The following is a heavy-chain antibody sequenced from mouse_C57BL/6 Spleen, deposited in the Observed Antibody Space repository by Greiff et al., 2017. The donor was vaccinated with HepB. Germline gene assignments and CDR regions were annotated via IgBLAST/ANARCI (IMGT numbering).Heavy chain of an antibody. Sequence: VQLQQPGAELVKPGASVKLSCKASGYTFTSYWMHWVKQRPGQGLEWIGMIHPNSGSTNYNEKFKSKATLTVDKSSSTAYMQLSSLTSEDSAFYYCARAPYVRYAMDYWGQGTSVTVSS. J-gene: IGHJ4*01. D-gene: IGHD1-1*01. CDR2: IHPNSGST. V-gene: IGHV1-64*01. CDR3: ARAPYVRYAMDY. CDR1: GYTFTSYW.